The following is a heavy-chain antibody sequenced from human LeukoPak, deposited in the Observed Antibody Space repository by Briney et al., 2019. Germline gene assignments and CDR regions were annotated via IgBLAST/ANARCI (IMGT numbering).Heavy chain of an antibody. CDR1: GFTFSSYG. Sequence: HPGGSLRLSCAASGFTFSSYGMHWVRQAPGKGLEWVAVISYDGSNKYYADSVKGRFTISRDNSKNTLYLQMNSLRAEDTAVYYCAKDRSKWVQPITMDVWGQGTTVTVSS. J-gene: IGHJ6*02. CDR3: AKDRSKWVQPITMDV. CDR2: ISYDGSNK. V-gene: IGHV3-30*18. D-gene: IGHD1-1*01.